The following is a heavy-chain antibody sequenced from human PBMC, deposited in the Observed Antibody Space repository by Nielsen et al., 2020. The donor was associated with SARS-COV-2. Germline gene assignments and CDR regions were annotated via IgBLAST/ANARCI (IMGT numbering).Heavy chain of an antibody. CDR3: ARDYQQLSPYYYYGMDV. CDR1: GYTFTTYD. CDR2: MSPNSGNT. Sequence: ASVKVSCKASGYTFTTYDINWVRQAPGQGLEWMAWMSPNSGNTGYAQKFQGRVTMTRNTSISTAYMELSSLRSEDTAVYYCARDYQQLSPYYYYGMDVWGQGTTVTVSS. D-gene: IGHD6-13*01. V-gene: IGHV1-8*01. J-gene: IGHJ6*02.